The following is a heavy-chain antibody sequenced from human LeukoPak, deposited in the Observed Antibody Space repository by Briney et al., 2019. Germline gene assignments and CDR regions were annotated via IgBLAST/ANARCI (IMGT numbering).Heavy chain of an antibody. CDR3: ATYDFWSGYFVY. V-gene: IGHV4-39*01. Sequence: SETLSLTCTVSGGSISSSSYYWGWIRQPPGKGLEWIGSIYYSGSTYYNPSLKSRVTISVDTSKNQFSLKLSPVTAADTAVYYCATYDFWSGYFVYWGQGTLVTVSS. D-gene: IGHD3-3*01. CDR1: GGSISSSSYY. CDR2: IYYSGST. J-gene: IGHJ4*02.